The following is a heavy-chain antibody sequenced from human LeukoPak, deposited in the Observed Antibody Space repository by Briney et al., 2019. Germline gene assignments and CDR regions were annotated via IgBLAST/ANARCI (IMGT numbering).Heavy chain of an antibody. Sequence: GGSLRLSCAASGFTFSSYGMHWVRQAPGKGLEWVVFIRYDGSNKYYADSVKGRFTISRDNSKNTLYLQMNSLRAEDTAVYYCAKGLYSSSWYIGYFDYWGQGTLVTVSS. CDR2: IRYDGSNK. V-gene: IGHV3-30*02. J-gene: IGHJ4*02. CDR3: AKGLYSSSWYIGYFDY. CDR1: GFTFSSYG. D-gene: IGHD6-13*01.